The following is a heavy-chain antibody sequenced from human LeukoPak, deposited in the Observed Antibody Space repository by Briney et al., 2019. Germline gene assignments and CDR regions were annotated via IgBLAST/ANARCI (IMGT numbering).Heavy chain of an antibody. D-gene: IGHD3-9*01. CDR2: IYYSGST. CDR1: GGSISNYY. CDR3: ARAYYDILTGYPPRYYYYYMDV. Sequence: SETLSLTCTVSGGSISNYYWSWIRQPPGKGLEWIGYIYYSGSTNYNPSLKSRVTISVDTSKNQFSLKLSSVTAADTAVYYCARAYYDILTGYPPRYYYYYMDVWGKGTTVTVSS. V-gene: IGHV4-59*01. J-gene: IGHJ6*03.